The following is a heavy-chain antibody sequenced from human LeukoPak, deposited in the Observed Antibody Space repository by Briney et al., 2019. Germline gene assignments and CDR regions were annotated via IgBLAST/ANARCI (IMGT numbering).Heavy chain of an antibody. J-gene: IGHJ4*02. V-gene: IGHV3-15*01. D-gene: IGHD2-2*01. CDR1: GFTFSNAW. Sequence: PGGSLRLSCAASGFTFSNAWMSWVRQAPGKGLEWVGRIKSKTDGGTTDYAAPVKGRFTISRDDSKNTPYLQMNSLKTEDTAVYYCTTEDIVVVPAANYWGQGTLVTVSS. CDR2: IKSKTDGGTT. CDR3: TTEDIVVVPAANY.